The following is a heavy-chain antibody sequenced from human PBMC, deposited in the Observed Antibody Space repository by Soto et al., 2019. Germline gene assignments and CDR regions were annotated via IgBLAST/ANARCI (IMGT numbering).Heavy chain of an antibody. D-gene: IGHD6-19*01. V-gene: IGHV3-21*01. CDR3: ARDLALAGNY. CDR2: ISSTSSYT. J-gene: IGHJ4*02. CDR1: GFTFSSYG. Sequence: LRLSCAASGFTFSSYGMTWVRQAQGKGLEWVSSISSTSSYTHYSDSVKGRFTISRDNANNSLFLQMNSLRAEDTATYYCARDLALAGNYWGQGVLVTVSS.